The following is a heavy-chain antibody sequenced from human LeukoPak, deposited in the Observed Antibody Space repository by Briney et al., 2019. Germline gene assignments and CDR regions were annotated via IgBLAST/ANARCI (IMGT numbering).Heavy chain of an antibody. CDR3: AKGPSKNHVYGDYNYYGMDV. CDR1: GFTFSSYA. D-gene: IGHD4-17*01. J-gene: IGHJ6*02. V-gene: IGHV3-23*01. CDR2: ISGSGGST. Sequence: GGSLRLSCAASGFTFSSYAMSWVRQAPGKGLEWVSAISGSGGSTYYADSVKGRFTISRDNSKNTLYLQMNSLRAEDTAVYYCAKGPSKNHVYGDYNYYGMDVWGQGTTVTVSS.